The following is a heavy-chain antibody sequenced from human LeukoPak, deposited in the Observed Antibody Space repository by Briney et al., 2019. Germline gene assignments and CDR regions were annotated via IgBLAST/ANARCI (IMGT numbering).Heavy chain of an antibody. CDR3: ARLQRPPDFDY. CDR1: GGSISSSIYY. V-gene: IGHV4-39*01. Sequence: SETLSLTCTVSGGSISSSIYYWGWIRQPPGKGLEWIGSVYYSGSTYYNPSLKSRVTISVDTSKNQFSLKLSSVTAADTAVYYCARLQRPPDFDYWGQGTLVTVSS. J-gene: IGHJ4*02. D-gene: IGHD6-25*01. CDR2: VYYSGST.